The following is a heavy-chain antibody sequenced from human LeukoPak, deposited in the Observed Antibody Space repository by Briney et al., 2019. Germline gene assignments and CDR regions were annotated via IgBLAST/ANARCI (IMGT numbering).Heavy chain of an antibody. J-gene: IGHJ6*02. CDR3: ARAFIVVDYYYGMDV. D-gene: IGHD2-2*01. CDR2: MNPNSGNT. Sequence: ASVKVPCKASGYTFTSYDINWVRQATGQGLEWMGWMNPNSGNTGYAQKFQGRVTMTRNTSISTAYMELSSLRSEDTAVYYCARAFIVVDYYYGMDVWGQGTTVTVSS. CDR1: GYTFTSYD. V-gene: IGHV1-8*01.